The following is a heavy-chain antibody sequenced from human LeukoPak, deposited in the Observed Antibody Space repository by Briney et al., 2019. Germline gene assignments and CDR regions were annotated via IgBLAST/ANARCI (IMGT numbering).Heavy chain of an antibody. CDR1: GFTFNKSW. J-gene: IGHJ3*02. CDR3: ARQTLWFGELSPRDAFDI. Sequence: GGSLRLSCAASGFTFNKSWMHWVRQAPTKGLVWVSRINPDGSVTTYADSVKGRFTISRDNAKNSLYLQVNSLRAEDTAVYYCARQTLWFGELSPRDAFDIWGQGTMVIVSS. D-gene: IGHD3-10*01. V-gene: IGHV3-74*01. CDR2: INPDGSVT.